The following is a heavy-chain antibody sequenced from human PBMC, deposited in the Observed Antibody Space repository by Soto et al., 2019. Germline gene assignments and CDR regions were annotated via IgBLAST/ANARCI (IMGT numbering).Heavy chain of an antibody. CDR2: ISSSSSYT. V-gene: IGHV3-11*06. CDR1: GFTFSDYY. D-gene: IGHD2-2*01. CDR3: ERDLGWVVSAAKEGAFDI. Sequence: QVQLVESGGGLVQPGGSLRLSCAASGFTFSDYYMSWIRQAPGKGLGWVSYISSSSSYTNYANSVKGRFTISRDIAKNSLYLKMNSLRDEDTAVYYCERDLGWVVSAAKEGAFDIWGQGTMVTVSS. J-gene: IGHJ3*02.